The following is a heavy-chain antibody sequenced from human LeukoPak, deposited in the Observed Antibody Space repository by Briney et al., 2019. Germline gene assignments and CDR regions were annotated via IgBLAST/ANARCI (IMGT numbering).Heavy chain of an antibody. CDR1: GFTFDTYT. CDR3: XRGSTYYXSSGQXPFXY. CDR2: ISGSSGII. J-gene: IGHJ4*02. Sequence: GGSLRLSCAASGFTFDTYTMNWVRQAPGKGLEWVSYISGSSGIIDYADSVRGRFTISRDNAKNSLYLQMNSLRAEDTAVYYCXRGSTYYXSSGQXPFXYWGQG. D-gene: IGHD3-22*01. V-gene: IGHV3-48*01.